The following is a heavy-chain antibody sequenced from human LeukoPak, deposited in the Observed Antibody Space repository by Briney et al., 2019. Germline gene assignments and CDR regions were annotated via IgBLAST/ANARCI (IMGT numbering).Heavy chain of an antibody. J-gene: IGHJ4*02. CDR1: GGSISSSSYY. D-gene: IGHD5-24*01. Sequence: SETLSLTCTVSGGSISSSSYYWGWIRQPPGKGLEWIGSIYYSGSTYYNPSLKSRVTISVDTSKNQFSLKLSPVTAADTAVYYCARLVSSSGGYNSRVDYWGQGTLVTVSS. CDR3: ARLVSSSGGYNSRVDY. V-gene: IGHV4-39*01. CDR2: IYYSGST.